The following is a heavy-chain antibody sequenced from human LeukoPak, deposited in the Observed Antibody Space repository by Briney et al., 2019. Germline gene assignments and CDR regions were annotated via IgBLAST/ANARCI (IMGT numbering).Heavy chain of an antibody. J-gene: IGHJ4*02. Sequence: GGSLRLSCVASTFTKAWMNWVRQAPGKGLEWVGRVKNRGDGRTTDYAAPVKGRFTISRDDSKRTVYLQMNSLKTEDTAVYYCITPLPYSAQGGQGTLVTVSS. CDR2: VKNRGDGRTT. V-gene: IGHV3-15*07. CDR1: TFTKAW. D-gene: IGHD2-21*01. CDR3: ITPLPYSAQ.